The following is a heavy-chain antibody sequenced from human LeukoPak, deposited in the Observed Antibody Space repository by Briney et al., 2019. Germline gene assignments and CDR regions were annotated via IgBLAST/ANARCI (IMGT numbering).Heavy chain of an antibody. CDR3: ARRRPYYYGSGSYSPYFDY. D-gene: IGHD3-10*01. CDR1: GGSFSGYY. Sequence: SETLSLTCAVYGGSFSGYYWSWIRQPPGKGLEWIGEINHSGSTNYNPSLKSRVTVSVDTSKNQFSLKLSSVTAADTAVYYCARRRPYYYGSGSYSPYFDYWGQGTLVTVSP. CDR2: INHSGST. J-gene: IGHJ4*02. V-gene: IGHV4-34*01.